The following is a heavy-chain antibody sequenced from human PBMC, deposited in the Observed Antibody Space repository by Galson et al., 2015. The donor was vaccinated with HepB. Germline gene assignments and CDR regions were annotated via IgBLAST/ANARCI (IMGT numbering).Heavy chain of an antibody. CDR2: INTNTGNP. Sequence: SVKVSCKASGYTFTSYGISWVRQAPGQGLEWMGWINTNTGNPTYAQGFTGRFVFSLDTSVSTAYLQISSLKAEDTAVYYCARPGYRSNWYFDLWGRGTLVTVSS. J-gene: IGHJ2*01. D-gene: IGHD6-25*01. CDR3: ARPGYRSNWYFDL. V-gene: IGHV7-4-1*02. CDR1: GYTFTSYG.